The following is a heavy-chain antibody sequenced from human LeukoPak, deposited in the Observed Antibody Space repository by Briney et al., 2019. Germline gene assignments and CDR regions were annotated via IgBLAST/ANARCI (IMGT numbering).Heavy chain of an antibody. V-gene: IGHV1-2*02. Sequence: ASVKVSCKASGYTFTSYYMHWVRQAPGQGLEWMGWINPNSGGTNYAQKFQGRVTMTRDTSISTAYMELSRLRSDGTAVYYCARSRTAMITYFDYWSQGTLVTVSS. CDR3: ARSRTAMITYFDY. D-gene: IGHD5-18*01. J-gene: IGHJ4*02. CDR1: GYTFTSYY. CDR2: INPNSGGT.